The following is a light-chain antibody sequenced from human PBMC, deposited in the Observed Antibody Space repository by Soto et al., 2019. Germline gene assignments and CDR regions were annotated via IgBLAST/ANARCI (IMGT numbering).Light chain of an antibody. V-gene: IGLV2-11*01. CDR3: CSYAGSKTSVI. Sequence: QSVLTQPRSVSGSPGQSVTITCTGASSDVGDYNYVSWYQQYPGKAPKLIIYDVSKWPSGVPDRFSGSKSGNTASLTISGLQADDDADYYCCSYAGSKTSVIFGGGTKLTVL. J-gene: IGLJ2*01. CDR1: SSDVGDYNY. CDR2: DVS.